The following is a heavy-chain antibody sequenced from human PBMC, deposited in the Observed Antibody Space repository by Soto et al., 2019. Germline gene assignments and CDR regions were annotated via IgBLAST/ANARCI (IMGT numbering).Heavy chain of an antibody. D-gene: IGHD3-10*01. Sequence: SETLSLTCAVSGYSISSGYYWGWIRQPPGKGLEWIGSIYHSGSTYNNPSLKSRVTISVDTSKNQFSLKLSSATAADTAVYYCGRVGGYGMDVWGQGTTVTVSS. V-gene: IGHV4-38-2*01. J-gene: IGHJ6*02. CDR1: GYSISSGYY. CDR3: GRVGGYGMDV. CDR2: IYHSGST.